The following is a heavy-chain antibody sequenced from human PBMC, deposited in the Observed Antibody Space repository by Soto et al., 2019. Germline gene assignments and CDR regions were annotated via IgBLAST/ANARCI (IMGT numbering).Heavy chain of an antibody. J-gene: IGHJ3*01. D-gene: IGHD1-7*01. V-gene: IGHV3-23*01. CDR2: ITATGGTT. CDR1: GFTFSSYS. Sequence: LRLSCAASGFTFSSYSMSWVRQAPGKGLEWVSHITATGGTTYYADSVKGRFTISRDSSRNTLYLQMNSLRAEDTALYYCAKCLQVNWNYDAFHVWGQGTMVTVS. CDR3: AKCLQVNWNYDAFHV.